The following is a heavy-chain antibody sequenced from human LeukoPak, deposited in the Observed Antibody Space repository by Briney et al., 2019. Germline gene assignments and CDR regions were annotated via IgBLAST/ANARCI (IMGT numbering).Heavy chain of an antibody. Sequence: GGSLRLSCAVSGFTVRSNCMSWVRQAPGKGLEWLSVVCGDGRTFSTDSVKGRFTISRDNAKNSLSLQMDSLRAEDTAVYFCARKGSRRPSPEGVWGQGTLVTVSS. J-gene: IGHJ4*02. CDR2: VCGDGRT. CDR3: ARKGSRRPSPEGV. D-gene: IGHD1-14*01. CDR1: GFTVRSNC. V-gene: IGHV3-53*01.